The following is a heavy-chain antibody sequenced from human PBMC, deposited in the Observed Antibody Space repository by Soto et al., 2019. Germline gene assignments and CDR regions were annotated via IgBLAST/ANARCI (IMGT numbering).Heavy chain of an antibody. V-gene: IGHV3-49*03. CDR3: TRAHLTVLWFGELLDAFDY. J-gene: IGHJ4*02. CDR2: IRSKAYGGTT. CDR1: GFTFGDYA. D-gene: IGHD3-10*01. Sequence: EVQLVESGGGLVQPGRSLRLSCTASGFTFGDYAMSWFRQAPGKGLEWVGFIRSKAYGGTTEYAASVIGRFTISRDDSKSIAYLQMNSLKTEDTAVYYCTRAHLTVLWFGELLDAFDYWGQGTLVTVSS.